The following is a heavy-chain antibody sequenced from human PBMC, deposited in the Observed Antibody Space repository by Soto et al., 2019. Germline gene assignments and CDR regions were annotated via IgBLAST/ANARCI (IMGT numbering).Heavy chain of an antibody. CDR1: GGAISTYY. J-gene: IGHJ4*02. Sequence: ETLSLTCTISGGAISTYYWTWIRQPPGKGLEWIGYIYYTGSTSYNPSLRSRFTISLDTSKNQFSLKLSSVTAADTAVYYCARATSFSGHHGYWGQGTLVTVSS. CDR3: ARATSFSGHHGY. D-gene: IGHD2-8*02. V-gene: IGHV4-59*12. CDR2: IYYTGST.